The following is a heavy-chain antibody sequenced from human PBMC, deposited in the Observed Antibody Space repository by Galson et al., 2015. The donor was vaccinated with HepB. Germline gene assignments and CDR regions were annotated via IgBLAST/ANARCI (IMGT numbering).Heavy chain of an antibody. J-gene: IGHJ4*02. Sequence: SLRLSCAASGFTFSSYSMNWVRQAPGKGLEWVSSISSSSSYIYYADSVKGRFTISRDNAKNSLYLQMNSLRAEDTAVYYCARDDRYVWGSYPTPGNFDYWGQGTLVTVSS. CDR1: GFTFSSYS. CDR2: ISSSSSYI. D-gene: IGHD3-16*02. V-gene: IGHV3-21*01. CDR3: ARDDRYVWGSYPTPGNFDY.